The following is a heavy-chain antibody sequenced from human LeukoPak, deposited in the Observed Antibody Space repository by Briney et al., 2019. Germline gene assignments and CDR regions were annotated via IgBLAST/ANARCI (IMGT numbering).Heavy chain of an antibody. Sequence: GGSLRLSCAASGFTFSDYWIHWVRQAPGKGLVWVSRINSDGSSTSYADSVKGRFTISRDNAKNTLYLQMNSLRAEDTAVYYCAREGYCSSTSCQTFDYWGQGTLVTVSS. CDR1: GFTFSDYW. V-gene: IGHV3-74*01. CDR2: INSDGSST. D-gene: IGHD2-2*01. CDR3: AREGYCSSTSCQTFDY. J-gene: IGHJ4*02.